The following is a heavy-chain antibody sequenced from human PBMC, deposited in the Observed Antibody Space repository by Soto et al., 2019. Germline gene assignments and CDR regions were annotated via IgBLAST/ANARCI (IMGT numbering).Heavy chain of an antibody. V-gene: IGHV1-69*01. CDR1: GGTFSSYA. D-gene: IGHD2-21*01. Sequence: QVQLVQSGAEVKKPGSSVKVSCKASGGTFSSYAISWVRQAPGQGLEWMGGIIPIFGTANYAQKFQGRVTITADESTSTADVELSSLRSEDTAVYYCAGDDWGGWYCGMDVWGQGTTVTVSS. CDR3: AGDDWGGWYCGMDV. J-gene: IGHJ6*02. CDR2: IIPIFGTA.